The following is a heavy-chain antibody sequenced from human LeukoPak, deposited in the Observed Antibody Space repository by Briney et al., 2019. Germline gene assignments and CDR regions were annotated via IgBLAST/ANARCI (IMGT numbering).Heavy chain of an antibody. CDR1: GFTLSSYE. Sequence: GGSLRLSCAASGFTLSSYEMNWVRQAPGKGLEWVSYISSSGSTIYYADSVKGRFTISRDNAKNSLYLQMNSLRAEDTAVYYCASSGWYVAFGDYFDYWGQGTLVTVSS. CDR2: ISSSGSTI. D-gene: IGHD6-19*01. CDR3: ASSGWYVAFGDYFDY. J-gene: IGHJ4*02. V-gene: IGHV3-48*03.